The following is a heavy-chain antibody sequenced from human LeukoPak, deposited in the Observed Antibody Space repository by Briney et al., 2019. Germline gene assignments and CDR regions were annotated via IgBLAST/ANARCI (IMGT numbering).Heavy chain of an antibody. Sequence: GGSLRLSCAATGFTFSSYTMSWVRQAPGKGLGWVSGISGSGISTYYADSVKGRFTISRDNAKNTLYLQMNSLRAEDTAVYYCARAPFSYGDYFDYWGQGTLVTVSS. CDR2: ISGSGIST. CDR1: GFTFSSYT. V-gene: IGHV3-23*01. J-gene: IGHJ4*02. CDR3: ARAPFSYGDYFDY. D-gene: IGHD4-17*01.